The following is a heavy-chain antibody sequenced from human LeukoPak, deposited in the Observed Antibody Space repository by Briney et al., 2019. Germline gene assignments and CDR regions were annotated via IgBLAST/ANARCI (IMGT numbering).Heavy chain of an antibody. Sequence: ASVKASCEASGYTFTSYGISWVRQAPGQGLEWMGWISAYNGNTNYAQKLQGRVTMTTDTSTSTAYMELRSLRSDDTAVYYCARADWNDVNWFDPWGQGTLVTVSS. CDR2: ISAYNGNT. J-gene: IGHJ5*02. CDR1: GYTFTSYG. V-gene: IGHV1-18*04. CDR3: ARADWNDVNWFDP. D-gene: IGHD1-1*01.